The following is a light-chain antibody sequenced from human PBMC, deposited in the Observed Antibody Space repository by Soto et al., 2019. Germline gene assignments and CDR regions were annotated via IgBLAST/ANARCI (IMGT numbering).Light chain of an antibody. Sequence: DIQLTQSLSTLSQPFGDRVTTTCRPSQGIISWLAWYQQKPGKAPKLLIYDASSLESGVPSRFSGTGSGTEFTLTISSLQPDDFATYYCQQYNSYVLTFGGGTKVEIK. V-gene: IGKV1-5*01. J-gene: IGKJ4*01. CDR1: QGIISW. CDR2: DAS. CDR3: QQYNSYVLT.